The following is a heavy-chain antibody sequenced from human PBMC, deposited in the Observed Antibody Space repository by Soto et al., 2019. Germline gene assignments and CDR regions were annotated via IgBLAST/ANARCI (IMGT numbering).Heavy chain of an antibody. CDR3: ASGPRDWEYYFDY. J-gene: IGHJ4*02. CDR2: IIPIFGTA. Sequence: SVKVSCKASGGTFSSYAISWVRQAPGQGLEWMGGIIPIFGTANYAQKFQGRVTITADESTSTAYMELSSLRSEDTAVYYCASGPRDWEYYFDYWGQGTLVTVSS. V-gene: IGHV1-69*13. D-gene: IGHD1-26*01. CDR1: GGTFSSYA.